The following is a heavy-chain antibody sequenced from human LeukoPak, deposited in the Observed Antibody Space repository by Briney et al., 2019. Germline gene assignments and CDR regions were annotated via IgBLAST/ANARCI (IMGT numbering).Heavy chain of an antibody. V-gene: IGHV3-49*04. D-gene: IGHD3-10*01. CDR3: TRARRVRGVRAFDI. J-gene: IGHJ3*02. Sequence: GGSLRLSCTASGFTFGDYAMSWVRQAPGKGLEWVGFIRSKAYGGTAEYAASVKGRFTISRDDSKSIGYLQMNSLKTEDTAVYYCTRARRVRGVRAFDIWGQGTMVTVSS. CDR1: GFTFGDYA. CDR2: IRSKAYGGTA.